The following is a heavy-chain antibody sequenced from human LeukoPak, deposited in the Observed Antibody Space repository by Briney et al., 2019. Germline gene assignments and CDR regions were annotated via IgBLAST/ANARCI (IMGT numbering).Heavy chain of an antibody. CDR1: GFTFSSYE. Sequence: GGSLRLSCAASGFTFSSYEMNWVRQAPGKGLEWVSYISSSGSTIYYADSVKGRFTISRDNAKNSLYLQMNSLRAEDTAVDYCARVAGSAFDIGGQGTMVTVSS. V-gene: IGHV3-48*03. J-gene: IGHJ3*02. CDR2: ISSSGSTI. CDR3: ARVAGSAFDI. D-gene: IGHD1-26*01.